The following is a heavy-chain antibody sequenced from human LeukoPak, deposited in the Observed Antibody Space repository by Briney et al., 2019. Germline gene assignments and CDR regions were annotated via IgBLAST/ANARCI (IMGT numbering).Heavy chain of an antibody. CDR1: GGSFSGYY. Sequence: PSETLSLTCAVYGGSFSGYYWSWIRQPPGKGLEWIGEINHSGSTNYSPSLKSRVTISVDTSKNQFCLKLSSVTAADTAVYYCARNRPYCSSTSCPGLADYWGQGTLVTVSS. CDR3: ARNRPYCSSTSCPGLADY. V-gene: IGHV4-34*01. CDR2: INHSGST. D-gene: IGHD2-2*01. J-gene: IGHJ4*02.